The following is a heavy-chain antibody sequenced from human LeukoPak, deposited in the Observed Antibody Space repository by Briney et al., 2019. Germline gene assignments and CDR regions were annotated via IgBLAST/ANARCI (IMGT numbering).Heavy chain of an antibody. Sequence: QPGGSLRLSCLTSGFTFTTSYMVWVRQAPGKGLEWVAGMNPDGTTVYYVDSVKGRFTVSRDNAKNSLYLQMNNLRVEDTAVYYCARDPAFGAIDYWGQGTLVTV. J-gene: IGHJ4*02. D-gene: IGHD3-10*01. V-gene: IGHV3-7*01. CDR2: MNPDGTTV. CDR1: GFTFTTSY. CDR3: ARDPAFGAIDY.